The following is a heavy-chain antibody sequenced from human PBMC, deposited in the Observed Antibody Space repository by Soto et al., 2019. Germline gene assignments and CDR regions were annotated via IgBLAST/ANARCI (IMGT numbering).Heavy chain of an antibody. CDR3: AKDLYPPKDIVVVVAATTAQDEYFQH. CDR1: GFTFSSYA. Sequence: GGSLRLSCAASGFTFSSYAMSWVRQAPGKGLEWVSAISGSGGSTYYADSVKGRFTISRDNSKNTLYLQMNSLRAEETAVYYCAKDLYPPKDIVVVVAATTAQDEYFQHWGQGTLVTVSS. CDR2: ISGSGGST. V-gene: IGHV3-23*01. D-gene: IGHD2-15*01. J-gene: IGHJ1*01.